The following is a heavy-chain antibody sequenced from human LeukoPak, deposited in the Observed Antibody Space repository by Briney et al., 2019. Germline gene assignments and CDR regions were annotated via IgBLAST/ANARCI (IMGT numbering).Heavy chain of an antibody. D-gene: IGHD6-13*01. CDR3: ARDRFGSSWRGGNPDAFDI. Sequence: ASVKVSCKASGYTFTGYYMHWVRQAPGQGLEWMGWINPNSGGTNYAQKFQGRVTMTRDTSISTAYMELSRLRSDDTAVYYCARDRFGSSWRGGNPDAFDIWGQGTMVTVSS. CDR2: INPNSGGT. CDR1: GYTFTGYY. J-gene: IGHJ3*02. V-gene: IGHV1-2*02.